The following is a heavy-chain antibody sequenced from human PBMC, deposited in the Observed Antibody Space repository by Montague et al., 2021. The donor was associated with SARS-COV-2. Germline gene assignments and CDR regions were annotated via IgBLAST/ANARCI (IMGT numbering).Heavy chain of an antibody. CDR2: ISGSGST. J-gene: IGHJ4*02. CDR3: APPVGASYHFDY. V-gene: IGHV3-23*01. CDR1: GFTISSYA. D-gene: IGHD1-26*01. Sequence: SLRLSCAVSGFTISSYAMSWVRQPPGKGLEWVPAISGSGSTYYADSVKGRFTISRDNSKNTLYLQVNSLRAEDTAVYYCAPPVGASYHFDYWGQGTLVTVSS.